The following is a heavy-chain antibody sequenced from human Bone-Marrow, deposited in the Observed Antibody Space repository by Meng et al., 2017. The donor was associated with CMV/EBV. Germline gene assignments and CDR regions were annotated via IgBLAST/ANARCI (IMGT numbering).Heavy chain of an antibody. V-gene: IGHV3-7*01. CDR1: GFTFSAYW. CDR3: ARDLLVGVGSSTSLYYYYYGMDV. CDR2: IKHDGSDK. D-gene: IGHD2-2*01. Sequence: GESLKISCAASGFTFSAYWMSWVRQAPGKGLAWVANIKHDGSDKYYVDSVRGRFTISRDNAKNSLYLQIDSLRAEDTAIYYCARDLLVGVGSSTSLYYYYYGMDVWGQGTTVTVSS. J-gene: IGHJ6*02.